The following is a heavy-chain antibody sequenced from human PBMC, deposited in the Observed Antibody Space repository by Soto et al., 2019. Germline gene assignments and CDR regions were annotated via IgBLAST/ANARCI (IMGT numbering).Heavy chain of an antibody. CDR1: GFTFSSYA. J-gene: IGHJ6*02. Sequence: PGGSLRLSCAASGFTFSSYAMSWVRQAPGKGLEWVSSISSSSYIYYADSVKGRFTISRDNAKNSLYLQMNSLRAEDTAVYYCARDRVAATHYYYGMDVWGQGTTVTVSS. CDR3: ARDRVAATHYYYGMDV. CDR2: ISSSSYI. V-gene: IGHV3-21*01. D-gene: IGHD2-15*01.